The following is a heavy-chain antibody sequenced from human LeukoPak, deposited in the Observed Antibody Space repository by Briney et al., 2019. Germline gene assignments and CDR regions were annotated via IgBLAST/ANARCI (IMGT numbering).Heavy chain of an antibody. D-gene: IGHD3-3*01. CDR3: ARFGVVTPYYYYYYMDV. J-gene: IGHJ6*03. Sequence: SETLSLTCTVSGGSISSYYWSWLRQPPGKGLEWIGYIYYSGSTNYNPSLKSRVTISVDTSKNQFSLKLSSVTAADTAVYYCARFGVVTPYYYYYYMDVWDKGTTVTVSS. V-gene: IGHV4-59*01. CDR2: IYYSGST. CDR1: GGSISSYY.